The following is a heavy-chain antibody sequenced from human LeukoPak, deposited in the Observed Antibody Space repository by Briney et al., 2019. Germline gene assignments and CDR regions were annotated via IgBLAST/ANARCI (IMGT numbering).Heavy chain of an antibody. CDR2: INHSGST. Sequence: PSETLSLTCAVYGGSFSGYYWSWIRQPPGKGLEWIGEINHSGSTNYNPSLKSRVTISVDTSKNQFSLKLSSVTAADTAVYYCAARGKLLRYKTWWGQGTLVTVSS. D-gene: IGHD3-22*01. CDR1: GGSFSGYY. J-gene: IGHJ4*02. V-gene: IGHV4-34*01. CDR3: AARGKLLRYKTW.